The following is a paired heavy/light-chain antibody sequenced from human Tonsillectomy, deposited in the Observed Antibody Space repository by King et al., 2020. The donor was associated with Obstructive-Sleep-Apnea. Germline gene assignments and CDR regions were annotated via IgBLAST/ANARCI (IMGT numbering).Light chain of an antibody. Sequence: QSVLTQPASLSGAPGQRVTISCTGSSSNIGAVYAVHWYQQFPGTAPKLLIYGNNNRPSGVPDRFSGSKSGTSASLAITGLQAEDEADYYCQSYDSSLSAVVFGGGTKLTVL. V-gene: IGLV1-40*01. CDR2: GNN. CDR3: QSYDSSLSAVV. J-gene: IGLJ2*01. CDR1: SSNIGAVYA.
Heavy chain of an antibody. J-gene: IGHJ5*02. D-gene: IGHD3-10*01. CDR1: GFTFSTYA. Sequence: QVQLVESGGGVVQPGRSLRLSCTASGFTFSTYAMHWVRQAPGKGLEWVAVISSDGINEYYADSVKGRFTISRDNSKNTLYLQMNSLRAEDTTVYYCARDPTQSLTIIRGVVIIYGWFDPWGQGTLVTVSS. V-gene: IGHV3-30*04. CDR2: ISSDGINE. CDR3: ARDPTQSLTIIRGVVIIYGWFDP.